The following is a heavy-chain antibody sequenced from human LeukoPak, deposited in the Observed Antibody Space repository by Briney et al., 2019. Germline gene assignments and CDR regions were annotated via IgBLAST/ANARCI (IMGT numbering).Heavy chain of an antibody. CDR2: ISYDGSNK. V-gene: IGHV3-30*18. CDR3: AKIKWDYGDYVDY. J-gene: IGHJ4*02. Sequence: GRSLRLSCAASGFTFSSYGMHWVRQAPGKGLEWVAVISYDGSNKYYADSVKGRFTISRDNSKNTLYLQMNSLRAEDTAVYYCAKIKWDYGDYVDYWGQGTLVTVSS. D-gene: IGHD4-17*01. CDR1: GFTFSSYG.